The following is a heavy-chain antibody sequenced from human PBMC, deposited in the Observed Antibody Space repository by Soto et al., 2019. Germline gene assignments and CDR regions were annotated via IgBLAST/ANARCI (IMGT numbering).Heavy chain of an antibody. CDR1: GGSFSGYY. Sequence: SETLSLTCAVYGGSFSGYYWSWIRQPPGKGLEWIGEINHSGSTNYNPSLKSRITISVDTSKNQFSLKLSSVTAADTAVYYCARRYSSGWYHFDYWGQGTLVTVSP. D-gene: IGHD6-19*01. V-gene: IGHV4-34*01. CDR2: INHSGST. J-gene: IGHJ4*02. CDR3: ARRYSSGWYHFDY.